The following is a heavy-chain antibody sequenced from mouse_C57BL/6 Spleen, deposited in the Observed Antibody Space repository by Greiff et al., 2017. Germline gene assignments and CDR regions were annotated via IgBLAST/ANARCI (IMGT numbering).Heavy chain of an antibody. D-gene: IGHD2-4*01. V-gene: IGHV2-5*01. CDR1: GFSLTSYG. CDR3: ASQIYYDYDGYAMDY. Sequence: VKLVESGPGLVQPSQSLSITCTVSGFSLTSYGVHWVRQSPGKGLEWLGVIWRGGSTDYNAAFMSRLSITKDNSKSQVFFKMNSLQADDTAIYYCASQIYYDYDGYAMDYWGQGTSVTVSS. J-gene: IGHJ4*01. CDR2: IWRGGST.